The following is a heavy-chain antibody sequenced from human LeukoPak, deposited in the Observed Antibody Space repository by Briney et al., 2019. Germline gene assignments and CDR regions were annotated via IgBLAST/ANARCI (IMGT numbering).Heavy chain of an antibody. Sequence: ASVKVSCKAPGFSFSSYGFSWVRQAPGQGLEWMGWISAYNGKTNYAQKFQGRVTMTTDTPTTTVYMDLRSLRSDDTAVYFCARGGALTSFDSWGQGTLITVSS. V-gene: IGHV1-18*01. CDR2: ISAYNGKT. D-gene: IGHD1-26*01. J-gene: IGHJ4*02. CDR1: GFSFSSYG. CDR3: ARGGALTSFDS.